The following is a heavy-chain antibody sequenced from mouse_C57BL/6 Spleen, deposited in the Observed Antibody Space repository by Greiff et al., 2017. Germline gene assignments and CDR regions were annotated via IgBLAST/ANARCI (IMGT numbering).Heavy chain of an antibody. J-gene: IGHJ4*01. Sequence: VQLQQSGPELVKPGASVKISCKASGYSFTGYYMNWVKQRPEQSLEWIGEINPSTGGTTYNQKFKAKATLTVDKSSSTSYMQLKSLTSENSAVYYCARYPRYYGSRSLDYWGQGTTVTVAS. CDR3: ARYPRYYGSRSLDY. CDR2: INPSTGGT. V-gene: IGHV1-42*01. D-gene: IGHD1-1*01. CDR1: GYSFTGYY.